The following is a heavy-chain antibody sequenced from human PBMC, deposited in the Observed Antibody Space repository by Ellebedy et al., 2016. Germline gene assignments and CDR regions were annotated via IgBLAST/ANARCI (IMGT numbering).Heavy chain of an antibody. V-gene: IGHV5-51*01. CDR1: GSNFTNYW. CDR3: TRGPGVTTITGLSTGAWGH. D-gene: IGHD5-12*01. CDR2: MYPGDSDT. J-gene: IGHJ4*02. Sequence: GESLKISXKGSGSNFTNYWIGWVRQMPGKGLEWMGIMYPGDSDTTYSPSFQGQVTFSADKSISTAFLQWSSLKASDTAIYYCTRGPGVTTITGLSTGAWGHWGQGTLVIVSS.